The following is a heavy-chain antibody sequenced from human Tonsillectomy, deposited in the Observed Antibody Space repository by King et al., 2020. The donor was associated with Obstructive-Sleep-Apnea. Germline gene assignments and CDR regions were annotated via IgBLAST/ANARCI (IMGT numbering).Heavy chain of an antibody. J-gene: IGHJ4*02. CDR2: ISSSGTYT. Sequence: VQLVESGGGLVKPGGSLRLSCAASGFTFSDYYMNWIRQTPGKGLEWLSYISSSGTYTEYADSLKGRFIISRDNAKNSLYLQMNSLRAEDTAVYYCVRVGPLWSADYWGQGTLVTVSS. V-gene: IGHV3-11*05. D-gene: IGHD3-10*01. CDR3: VRVGPLWSADY. CDR1: GFTFSDYY.